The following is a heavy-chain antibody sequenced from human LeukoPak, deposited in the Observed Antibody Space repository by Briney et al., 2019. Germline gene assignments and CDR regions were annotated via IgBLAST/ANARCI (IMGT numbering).Heavy chain of an antibody. CDR1: GFTLSNYA. Sequence: GGSLRLSCAASGFTLSNYAMNWVRQPPGKGLEWVSIITTSGGSTYYADSVKGRFTVSRDNSKNTLYPQMNSLRPEDTAVYYCAKVDYGDYWGQGTLVTVSS. J-gene: IGHJ4*02. CDR2: ITTSGGST. CDR3: AKVDYGDY. V-gene: IGHV3-23*01.